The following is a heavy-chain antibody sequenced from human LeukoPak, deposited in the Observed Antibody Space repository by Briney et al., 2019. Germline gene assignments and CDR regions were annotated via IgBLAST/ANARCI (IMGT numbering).Heavy chain of an antibody. D-gene: IGHD3-16*01. CDR2: IHYRGNT. CDR3: ARLGRYDGYTHDC. CDR1: GGPVSGFY. J-gene: IGHJ4*02. Sequence: SETLSLTCTVSGGPVSGFYWSWIRQSPGKGLEWIGYIHYRGNTSYDPSLKSRLTVSVDTSRNQFSLKLSSLTAADTAVYYCARLGRYDGYTHDCWGQGTLVTVSS. V-gene: IGHV4-59*08.